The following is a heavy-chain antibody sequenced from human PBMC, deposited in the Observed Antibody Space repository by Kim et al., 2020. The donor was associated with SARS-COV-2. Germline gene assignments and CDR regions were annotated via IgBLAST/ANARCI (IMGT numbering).Heavy chain of an antibody. CDR2: IYSGGST. V-gene: IGHV3-66*01. J-gene: IGHJ4*02. Sequence: GGSLRLSCAASGFTVSSNYMSWVRQAPGKGLEWVSVIYSGGSTYYADSVKGRFTISRDNSKNTLYLQMNSLRAEDTAVYYCARGGDYYDSSGYPITRKIDYWGQGTLVTVSS. CDR3: ARGGDYYDSSGYPITRKIDY. D-gene: IGHD3-22*01. CDR1: GFTVSSNY.